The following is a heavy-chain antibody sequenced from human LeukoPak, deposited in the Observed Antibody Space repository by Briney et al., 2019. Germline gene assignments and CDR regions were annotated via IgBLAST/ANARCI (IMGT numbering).Heavy chain of an antibody. CDR3: ARSAGYPRSVNGYFDY. V-gene: IGHV3-66*01. CDR2: IYSDGST. J-gene: IGHJ4*02. D-gene: IGHD2-15*01. Sequence: RTGGSLILSCAASGFTVSSNYMSWVRQAPGKGLEWISVIYSDGSTYYADSVKGRFTISRDKSKNTLYLQMNSLRDEDTAVYYCARSAGYPRSVNGYFDYWGQGTLVTVSS. CDR1: GFTVSSNY.